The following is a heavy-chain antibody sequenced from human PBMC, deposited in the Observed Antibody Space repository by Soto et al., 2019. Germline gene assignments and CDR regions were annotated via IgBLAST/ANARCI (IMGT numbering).Heavy chain of an antibody. CDR1: GFTFSSYG. Sequence: GGSLRLSCAASGFTFSSYGMHWVRQAPGKGLEWVAVIWYDGSNKYYADSVKGRFTISRDNSKNTLYLQMNSLRAEDTAVYYCARVATPYYDGSGYPIDYSGQGPLVTGTS. CDR2: IWYDGSNK. CDR3: ARVATPYYDGSGYPIDY. V-gene: IGHV3-33*01. D-gene: IGHD3-22*01. J-gene: IGHJ4*02.